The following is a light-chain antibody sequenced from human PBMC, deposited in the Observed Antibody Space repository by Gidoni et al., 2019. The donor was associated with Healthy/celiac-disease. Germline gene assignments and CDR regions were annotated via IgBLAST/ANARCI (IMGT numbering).Light chain of an antibody. CDR3: QQRSNWPLIT. Sequence: EIVLTQSPATLSLSPGERATLSCRASQSVSSYLAWYQQKPGQAPRLLIYDASNRATGIPARFSGSGSGTDFPLTISGLEPEDFAVYYCQQRSNWPLITFGPGTKVDIK. CDR2: DAS. V-gene: IGKV3-11*01. J-gene: IGKJ3*01. CDR1: QSVSSY.